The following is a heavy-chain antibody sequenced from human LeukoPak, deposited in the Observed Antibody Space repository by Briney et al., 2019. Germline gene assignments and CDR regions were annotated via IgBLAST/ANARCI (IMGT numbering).Heavy chain of an antibody. D-gene: IGHD3-22*01. V-gene: IGHV4-39*07. CDR1: GGSISSSFYY. J-gene: IGHJ4*02. CDR3: ARFDSSPVY. CDR2: IYHSGST. Sequence: SETLSLTCTVSGGSISSSFYYWGWIRQPPGKGLEWIGSIYHSGSTYYNPSLKSRVTISVDTSKNQFSLKLSSVTAADTAVYYCARFDSSPVYWGQGTLVTVSS.